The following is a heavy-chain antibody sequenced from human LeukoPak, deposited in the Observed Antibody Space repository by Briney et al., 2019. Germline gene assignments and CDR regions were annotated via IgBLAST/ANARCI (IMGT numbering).Heavy chain of an antibody. CDR1: GFTASSTY. CDR2: IYRGGDT. V-gene: IGHV3-53*01. J-gene: IGHJ4*02. CDR3: ARGHCSSTNCPWHFDY. D-gene: IGHD2-2*01. Sequence: RGSLRVSRAASGFTASSTYLAWVCQAPGKGLEWVSVIYRGGDTYYADSVKGRFTISRDNSKNTVYLQMNSLRAEDTAMYYCARGHCSSTNCPWHFDYWGQAT.